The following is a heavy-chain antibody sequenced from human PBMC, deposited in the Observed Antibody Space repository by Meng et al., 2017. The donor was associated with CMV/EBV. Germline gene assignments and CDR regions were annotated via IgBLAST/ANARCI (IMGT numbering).Heavy chain of an antibody. J-gene: IGHJ4*02. Sequence: VLLVQSGSEMQTPGAPVQVSCTTSGFTFSDYYIHWVRQAPGQGLEWMGWVNSSNDATNYARKFQGRVSMTRDTSISTAHMELSRLMSDDTAVYYCVRSSGWSLFDYWGQGTLVTVSS. CDR2: VNSSNDAT. V-gene: IGHV1-2*02. CDR1: GFTFSDYY. D-gene: IGHD6-19*01. CDR3: VRSSGWSLFDY.